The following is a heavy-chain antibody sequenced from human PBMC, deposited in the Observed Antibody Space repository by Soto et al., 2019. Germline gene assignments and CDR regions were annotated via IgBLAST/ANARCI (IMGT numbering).Heavy chain of an antibody. V-gene: IGHV4-31*03. D-gene: IGHD3-22*01. CDR3: ARTSYDSSGTAADP. CDR1: GGSISSGGSY. J-gene: IGHJ5*02. CDR2: IYYSGST. Sequence: QVQLQESGPGLVTPSQTLSLTCTVSGGSISSGGSYWSWIRQHPGKGLEWIGYIYYSGSTYYNPSLKSRVTISVDTSKNQFSLKLSSVTAADTAVYYCARTSYDSSGTAADPWGQGTLVTVSS.